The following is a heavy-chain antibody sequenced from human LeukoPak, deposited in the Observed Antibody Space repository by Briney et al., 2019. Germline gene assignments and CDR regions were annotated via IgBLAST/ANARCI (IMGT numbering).Heavy chain of an antibody. CDR1: GGTFSSYA. CDR2: IIPIFGTA. J-gene: IGHJ4*02. Sequence: SVKASCKASGGTFSSYAISWVRQAPGQGLEWMGGIIPIFGTANYAQKFQGRVTITTDESTSTAYMELSSLRSEDTAVYYFARETRRMQWGQGTLVTVSS. V-gene: IGHV1-69*05. CDR3: ARETRRMQ. D-gene: IGHD2-8*01.